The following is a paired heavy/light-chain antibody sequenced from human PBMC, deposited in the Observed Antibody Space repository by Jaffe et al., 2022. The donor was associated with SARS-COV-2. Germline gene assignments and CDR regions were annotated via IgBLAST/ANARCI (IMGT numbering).Heavy chain of an antibody. CDR1: GFTFSSHW. D-gene: IGHD6-13*01. Sequence: EVQLVESGGGLVQPGGSLRLSCAASGFTFSSHWMHWVRQAPGKGLVWVSHIKSDGSSTTYADSVKGRFTISRDNARNTLYLQMISLTAEDTAVYYCARGGTSSWSVGLDYWGQGTLVTVSS. V-gene: IGHV3-74*01. CDR2: IKSDGSST. CDR3: ARGGTSSWSVGLDY. J-gene: IGHJ4*02.
Light chain of an antibody. CDR2: GAS. J-gene: IGKJ2*01. CDR1: QSVSNNF. CDR3: HQYGSTPHT. Sequence: EIVLTQSPGTLSLSPGERAALSCRASQSVSNNFLAWYQQKSGQAPRLLIYGASSRATDIPDRFTGSGSGTDFTLTISRLEPEDFAVYYCHQYGSTPHTFGQGTKLEIK. V-gene: IGKV3-20*01.